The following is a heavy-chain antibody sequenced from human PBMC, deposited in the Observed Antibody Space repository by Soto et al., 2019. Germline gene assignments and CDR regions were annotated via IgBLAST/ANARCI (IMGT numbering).Heavy chain of an antibody. CDR1: GYTFTSYG. V-gene: IGHV1-18*01. D-gene: IGHD2-8*01. CDR2: ISAYNGNT. Sequence: QVQLVQSGAEVKKPGASVKVSCKASGYTFTSYGISWVRQAPGQGLEWMGWISAYNGNTNYAQKLQGRITMTTDTSTSTAYMELRSLRSDDTAVYYCAREPPTNGVQSRYLGYMDVWGKGTTVTVSS. J-gene: IGHJ6*03. CDR3: AREPPTNGVQSRYLGYMDV.